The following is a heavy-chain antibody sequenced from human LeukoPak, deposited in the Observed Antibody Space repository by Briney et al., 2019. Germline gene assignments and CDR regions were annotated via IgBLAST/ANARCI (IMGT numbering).Heavy chain of an antibody. V-gene: IGHV3-23*01. CDR2: ISGSGGSA. CDR1: GFTFSSYA. J-gene: IGHJ4*02. Sequence: GGSLRLSCAASGFTFSSYAMSWVRQAPGKGLEWVSAISGSGGSAYYADSVKGRFTISRDNSKNTLYLQMNSLRAEDTAVYYCAKGLTVTTGYFDYWGQGTLVTVSS. D-gene: IGHD4-17*01. CDR3: AKGLTVTTGYFDY.